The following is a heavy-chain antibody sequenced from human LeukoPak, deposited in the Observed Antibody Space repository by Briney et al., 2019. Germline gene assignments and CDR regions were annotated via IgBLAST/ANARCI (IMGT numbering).Heavy chain of an antibody. CDR3: AKNPLWFGELLYPYDY. J-gene: IGHJ4*02. CDR1: GGAFSGYY. V-gene: IGHV4-34*01. Sequence: PSETLSLTCAVSGGAFSGYYWTWIRQPPGKGLEWIGEINQSGSANYNPSLKGRVSMSVDTSKSQFSLNLNSVTAADTAVYYCAKNPLWFGELLYPYDYWGQGTLVTVSS. CDR2: INQSGSA. D-gene: IGHD3-10*01.